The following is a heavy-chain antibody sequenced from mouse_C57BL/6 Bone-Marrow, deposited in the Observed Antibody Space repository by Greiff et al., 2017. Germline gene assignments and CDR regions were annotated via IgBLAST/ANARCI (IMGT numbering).Heavy chain of an antibody. CDR3: ARSSTDYYAMDY. CDR1: GYTFTDYY. V-gene: IGHV1-26*01. D-gene: IGHD4-1*02. Sequence: EVQLQQSGPELVKPGASVKISCKASGYTFTDYYMNWVKQSHGKSLEWIGDINPNNGGTSYNQKFKGKDTLTVDKSSSTAYMELRSLTSEDSAVYYCARSSTDYYAMDYWGQGTSVTVSS. CDR2: INPNNGGT. J-gene: IGHJ4*01.